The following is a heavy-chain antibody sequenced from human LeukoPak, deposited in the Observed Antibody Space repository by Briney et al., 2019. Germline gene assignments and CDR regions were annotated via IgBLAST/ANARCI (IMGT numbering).Heavy chain of an antibody. CDR3: AREIMVRGVLIYFDY. D-gene: IGHD3-10*01. V-gene: IGHV1-69*05. Sequence: SVKVSFKASGGTFSSYAISWVRQAPGQGLEWMGGIIPIFGTANYAQKFQGRVTITTDESTSTAYMGLSRLRSEDTAVYYCAREIMVRGVLIYFDYWGQGTLVSVSS. J-gene: IGHJ4*02. CDR1: GGTFSSYA. CDR2: IIPIFGTA.